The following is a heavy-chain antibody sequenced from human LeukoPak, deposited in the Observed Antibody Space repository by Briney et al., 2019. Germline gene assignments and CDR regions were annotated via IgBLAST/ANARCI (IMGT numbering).Heavy chain of an antibody. V-gene: IGHV3-30-3*01. CDR2: ISYDGRNE. J-gene: IGHJ4*02. Sequence: PGRSLRLSCAASGFTFRTSALHWVRQAPGKGLEWVAFISYDGRNEKYADSVKGRFTISRDDSKNTLYLQMNSLRVEDTAVYYCAQARKRYCSGSTCYYFEYWGQGALVTVSS. CDR3: AQARKRYCSGSTCYYFEY. D-gene: IGHD2-15*01. CDR1: GFTFRTSA.